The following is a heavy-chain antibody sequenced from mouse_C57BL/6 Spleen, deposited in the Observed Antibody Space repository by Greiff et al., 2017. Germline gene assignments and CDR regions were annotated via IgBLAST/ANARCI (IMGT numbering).Heavy chain of an antibody. D-gene: IGHD2-4*01. CDR3: AKYDYDGVDY. CDR2: IWSGGST. CDR1: GFSLTSYC. Sequence: QVQLQQSGPGLVQPSPCLSISCTVSGFSLTSYCVHWVRQSPGQGLEWLGVIWSGGSTDYYAAFMSRLSITTENSKSQVFFKMNSLQADDKAIAYCAKYDYDGVDYWGQGTSVTVSA. J-gene: IGHJ4*01. V-gene: IGHV2-5*01.